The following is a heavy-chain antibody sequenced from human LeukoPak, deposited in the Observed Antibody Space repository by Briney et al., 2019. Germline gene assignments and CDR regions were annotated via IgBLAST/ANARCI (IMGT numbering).Heavy chain of an antibody. V-gene: IGHV3-23*01. D-gene: IGHD5-12*01. J-gene: IGHJ4*02. CDR3: AKLTVATFRSLFDS. Sequence: GGSLTLSCAASGFIFSSYAMTWVRQTPGKGLEWVSGISGRADRTYYADSVKGRFTISRNNSKNTLYLQMNSRRADDTAVYYCAKLTVATFRSLFDSWGQGTLVTVSS. CDR1: GFIFSSYA. CDR2: ISGRADRT.